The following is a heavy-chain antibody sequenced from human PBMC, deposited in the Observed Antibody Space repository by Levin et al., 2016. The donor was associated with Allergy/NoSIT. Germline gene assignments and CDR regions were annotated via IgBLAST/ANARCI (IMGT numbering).Heavy chain of an antibody. V-gene: IGHV4-59*01. D-gene: IGHD3-22*01. CDR3: AREGESIDSSGDTIIKSFGWFDP. Sequence: WIRQPPGKGLEWIGCIYYSGSTNYNPSLKSRVTISVDTSKNQFSLKLSSVTAADTAVYYCAREGESIDSSGDTIIKSFGWFDPWGQGTLVTVSS. CDR2: IYYSGST. J-gene: IGHJ5*02.